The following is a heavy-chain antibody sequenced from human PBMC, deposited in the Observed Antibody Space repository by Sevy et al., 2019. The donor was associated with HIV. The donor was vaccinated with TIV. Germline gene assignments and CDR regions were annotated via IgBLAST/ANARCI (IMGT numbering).Heavy chain of an antibody. CDR3: ARPYGSGSWEAFDI. D-gene: IGHD3-10*01. CDR2: ISSSSNYI. CDR1: GFTFSTYT. J-gene: IGHJ3*02. Sequence: GGSLRLSCAASGFTFSTYTMNWVRQAPGKGLEWVASISSSSNYIYYADSMKGRFTISRANAKNSLYLQMNSLRAEDTAVYYCARPYGSGSWEAFDIWGQGTMVTVS. V-gene: IGHV3-21*01.